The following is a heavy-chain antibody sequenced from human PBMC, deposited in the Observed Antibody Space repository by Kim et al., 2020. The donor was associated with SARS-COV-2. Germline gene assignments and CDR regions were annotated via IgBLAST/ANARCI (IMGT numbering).Heavy chain of an antibody. CDR3: AKGPSSYYYDTSGYSLFDY. CDR2: FSIRGGTA. V-gene: IGHV3-23*01. CDR1: GFTFSSYA. D-gene: IGHD3-22*01. Sequence: GGSLRLSCAASGFTFSSYAMSWVRQAPGKGLEWVSGFSIRGGTAYYADPVKGRFTISRDNSKNTLYLQMNSLRAEDTAVYYCAKGPSSYYYDTSGYSLFDYWGQGTLVTVSS. J-gene: IGHJ4*02.